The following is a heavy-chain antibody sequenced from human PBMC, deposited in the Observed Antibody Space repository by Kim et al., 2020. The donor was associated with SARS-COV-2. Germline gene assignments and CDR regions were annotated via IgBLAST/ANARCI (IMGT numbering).Heavy chain of an antibody. Sequence: ASVKVSCKVSGYTLTELSIHWVRHAPGKGLEWMGGFGTEHGETIYAQKFQGRVTMTEDTSTDTAYSELSSLRSEDTAVYYCATAPVGGIDLWGRGTRVTVSS. D-gene: IGHD3-16*01. CDR3: ATAPVGGIDL. CDR1: GYTLTELS. CDR2: FGTEHGET. J-gene: IGHJ2*01. V-gene: IGHV1-24*01.